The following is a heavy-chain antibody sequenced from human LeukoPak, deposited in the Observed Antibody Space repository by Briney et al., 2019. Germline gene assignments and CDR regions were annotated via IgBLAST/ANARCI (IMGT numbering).Heavy chain of an antibody. CDR1: GYTFTSYY. CDR3: ARGQVQLERRTASNWFDP. Sequence: ASVKVSCKASGYTFTSYYMHWVRQAPGQGLEWMGIINPSGGSTSYAQKFQGRVTMTRDTSTSTVYMELSSLRSEDTAIYYCARGQVQLERRTASNWFDPWGQGTLVTVSS. V-gene: IGHV1-46*01. D-gene: IGHD1-1*01. CDR2: INPSGGST. J-gene: IGHJ5*02.